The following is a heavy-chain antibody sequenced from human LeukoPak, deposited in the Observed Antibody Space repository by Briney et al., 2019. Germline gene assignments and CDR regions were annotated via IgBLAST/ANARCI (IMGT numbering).Heavy chain of an antibody. D-gene: IGHD6-19*01. CDR1: GYSFPSHW. CDR2: IFPGDSDT. J-gene: IGHJ6*02. V-gene: IGHV5-51*01. CDR3: ARHGAVAGSYYFGMDV. Sequence: GESLKISCKASGYSFPSHWIGWVRQMPGKGLEYMGIIFPGDSDTRYSPSFQGQVTISADKSVNTVYLQWSGLKASDTAIYYCARHGAVAGSYYFGMDVWGQGTTVTVSS.